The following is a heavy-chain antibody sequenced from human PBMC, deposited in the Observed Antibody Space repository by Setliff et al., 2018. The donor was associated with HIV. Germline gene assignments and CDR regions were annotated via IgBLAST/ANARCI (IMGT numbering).Heavy chain of an antibody. D-gene: IGHD6-13*01. J-gene: IGHJ6*02. CDR1: GFSFADYA. CDR2: IRSKAYGGTT. CDR3: TRAEEGSSWYLSYYHYFYGMDV. Sequence: PGGSLRLSCATSGFSFADYAMGWVRQAPGKGLEWVGFIRSKAYGGTTEYAASVKGRFIISRDDSKSVAYLQLNSLKTEDTAVYFCTRAEEGSSWYLSYYHYFYGMDVWGQGTTVTVSS. V-gene: IGHV3-49*04.